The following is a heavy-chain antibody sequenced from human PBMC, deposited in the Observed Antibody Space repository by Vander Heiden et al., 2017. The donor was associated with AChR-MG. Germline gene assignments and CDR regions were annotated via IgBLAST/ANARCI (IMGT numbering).Heavy chain of an antibody. J-gene: IGHJ6*03. CDR2: ISYDGSNK. Sequence: QVQLVEPGGAGVQPGRSLRLSCAASGLTFCGYAMHWVRQAPGKGVEWVAVISYDGSNKYYADSVKGRFTISRDNSKNTLYLQMNSLRAEDTAVYYCARTSRYYYYYYYMDVWGKGTTVTVSS. CDR3: ARTSRYYYYYYYMDV. V-gene: IGHV3-30-3*01. CDR1: GLTFCGYA.